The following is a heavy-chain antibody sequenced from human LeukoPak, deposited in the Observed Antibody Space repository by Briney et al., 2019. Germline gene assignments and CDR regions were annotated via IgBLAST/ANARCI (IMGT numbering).Heavy chain of an antibody. V-gene: IGHV4-39*07. CDR1: GGSISSSSYY. J-gene: IGHJ4*02. CDR2: IYYSGST. Sequence: SETLSLTCTVSGGSISSSSYYWGWIRQPPGKGLEWIGSIYYSGSTNYNPSLKSRVTISVDTSKNQFSLRLSSVTAADTAVYYCARVTGYMIEDYFDYWGQGTLVTVSS. D-gene: IGHD3-22*01. CDR3: ARVTGYMIEDYFDY.